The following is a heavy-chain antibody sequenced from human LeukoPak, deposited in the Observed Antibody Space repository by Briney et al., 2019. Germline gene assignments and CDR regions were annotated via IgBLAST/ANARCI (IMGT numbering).Heavy chain of an antibody. Sequence: GGSLRLSCAASGFTVSSNYMSWVRQAPGKGLEWVSVIYSGGSTYYADSVKGRFTISRDNSKNTLYLQMSSLRAEDTAVYYCARDSSGRTPYYFDYWGQGTLVTVSS. D-gene: IGHD6-19*01. CDR1: GFTVSSNY. J-gene: IGHJ4*02. CDR3: ARDSSGRTPYYFDY. CDR2: IYSGGST. V-gene: IGHV3-53*01.